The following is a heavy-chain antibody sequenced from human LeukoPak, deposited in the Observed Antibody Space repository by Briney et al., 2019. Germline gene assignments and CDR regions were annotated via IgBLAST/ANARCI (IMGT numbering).Heavy chain of an antibody. CDR2: IYYSGST. V-gene: IGHV4-59*01. CDR1: GGSISSYY. CDR3: AREGYSYAHYYYYYMDV. D-gene: IGHD5-18*01. J-gene: IGHJ6*03. Sequence: SETLSLTCTVSGGSISSYYWSWIRQTPGKGLEWIGYIYYSGSTNYNPSLKSRVTISVDTSKNQFSLKLSSVTAADTAVYYCAREGYSYAHYYYYYMDVWGKGTTVTVSS.